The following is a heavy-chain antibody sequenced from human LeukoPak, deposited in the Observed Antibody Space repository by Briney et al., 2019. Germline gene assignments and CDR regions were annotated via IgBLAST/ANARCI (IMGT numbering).Heavy chain of an antibody. D-gene: IGHD5-12*01. V-gene: IGHV3-30-3*01. CDR2: ISYDGSNK. Sequence: PGRSLRLSCAASGFTFSSYAMHWVRQAPGKGLEWVAVISYDGSNKYYADSVKGRFTISRDNSKNTLYLQMNSLRAEDTAVYYCARGRHSGYGKIFDYWGQGTLVTVSS. CDR1: GFTFSSYA. J-gene: IGHJ4*02. CDR3: ARGRHSGYGKIFDY.